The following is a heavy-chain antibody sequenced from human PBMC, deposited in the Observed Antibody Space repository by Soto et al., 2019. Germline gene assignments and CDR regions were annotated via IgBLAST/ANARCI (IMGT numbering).Heavy chain of an antibody. CDR3: AHRFDWYYFNQ. J-gene: IGHJ4*02. V-gene: IGHV2-5*02. D-gene: IGHD3-9*01. CDR1: GFSLSTSEVG. CDR2: IYWDDDK. Sequence: QITLRESGPTLVKPTQTLTLTCTFSGFSLSTSEVGVGWFRQPPGKALEWLALIYWDDDKRHSPSLKSRLTITKDTSKNRVVLTMTNMDPVDTATYYCAHRFDWYYFNQWGQGTLVTVSS.